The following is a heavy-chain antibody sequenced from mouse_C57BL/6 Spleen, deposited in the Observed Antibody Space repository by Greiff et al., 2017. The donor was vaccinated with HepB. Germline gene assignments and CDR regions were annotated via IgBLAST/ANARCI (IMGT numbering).Heavy chain of an antibody. CDR1: GYAFSSSW. V-gene: IGHV1-82*01. CDR2: IYPGDGDT. CDR3: ASPYDFYYAMDY. Sequence: VQLQQSGPELVKPGASVKISCKASGYAFSSSWMNWVKQRPGKGLEWIGRIYPGDGDTNYNGKFKGKATLTADKSSSTAYMQLSSLTSEDSAVYFCASPYDFYYAMDYWGQGTSVTVSS. D-gene: IGHD2-4*01. J-gene: IGHJ4*01.